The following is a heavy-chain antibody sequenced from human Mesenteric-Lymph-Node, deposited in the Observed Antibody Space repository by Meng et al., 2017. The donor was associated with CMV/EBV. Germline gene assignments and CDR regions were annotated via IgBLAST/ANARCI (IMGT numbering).Heavy chain of an antibody. CDR1: GFTFSLYA. CDR2: IDIGDSNT. J-gene: IGHJ6*02. CDR3: ARVPFPYGMDV. Sequence: GESLKISCAGSGFTFSLYAMSWVRQAPGQGLEWVSVIDIGDSNTFYADSVKGRFTISRDNSKNTLYLQMNSLRAEDTAVYYCARVPFPYGMDVWGQGTTVTVSS. V-gene: IGHV3-23*03.